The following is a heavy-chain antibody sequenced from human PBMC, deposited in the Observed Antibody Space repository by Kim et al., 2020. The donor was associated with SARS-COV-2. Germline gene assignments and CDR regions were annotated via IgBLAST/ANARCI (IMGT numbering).Heavy chain of an antibody. CDR2: GTP. Sequence: GTPRYARNFRARVTITADESTATAYMELGSLTSEDTAVYYCATGPGYDNFDNWGQGTLVSVSS. CDR3: ATGPGYDNFDN. J-gene: IGHJ4*02. V-gene: IGHV1-69*01. D-gene: IGHD5-12*01.